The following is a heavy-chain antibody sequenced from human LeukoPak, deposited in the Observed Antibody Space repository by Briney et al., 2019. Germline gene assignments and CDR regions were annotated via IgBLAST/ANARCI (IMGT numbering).Heavy chain of an antibody. J-gene: IGHJ4*02. CDR1: GYSFTSYW. Sequence: KSGESLKISCKAPGYSFTSYWIGWVRQMPGKGLEWMGIVWPDDSDTRYSSSFQGQVTISADKSTSTAYLQWSSLKASDTAMYYCARLVGRILTFTPRYFDYWGQGTLVTVSS. D-gene: IGHD2-2*01. CDR3: ARLVGRILTFTPRYFDY. V-gene: IGHV5-51*01. CDR2: VWPDDSDT.